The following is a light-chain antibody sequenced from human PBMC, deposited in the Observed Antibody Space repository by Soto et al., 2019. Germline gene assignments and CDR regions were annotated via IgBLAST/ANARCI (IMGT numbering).Light chain of an antibody. V-gene: IGLV4-69*01. CDR2: VNSDGRH. CDR3: QTWGTGTVV. J-gene: IGLJ2*01. Sequence: QLVLTQSPSASASLGASVKLTCTLSSGHSSYAIAWHQQQPENGPRYLMRVNSDGRHIKGDGIPDRFSGSSSGAERYLTISSLQSEDEADYYCQTWGTGTVVFGGGTKLTVL. CDR1: SGHSSYA.